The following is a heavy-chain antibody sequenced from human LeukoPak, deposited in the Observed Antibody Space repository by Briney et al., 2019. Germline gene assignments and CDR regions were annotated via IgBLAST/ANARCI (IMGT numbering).Heavy chain of an antibody. CDR3: TTVLRSSWYDSADWFDP. V-gene: IGHV3-15*01. CDR2: IKSKTDGGTT. Sequence: GGSLRLSCAASGFTFSNAWMSWVRQAPGKGLEWVGRIKSKTDGGTTDYAAPVKGRFTISRDDSKNTLYLKMNSLKTEDTAVYYCTTVLRSSWYDSADWFDPWGQGTLVTVSS. J-gene: IGHJ5*02. D-gene: IGHD6-13*01. CDR1: GFTFSNAW.